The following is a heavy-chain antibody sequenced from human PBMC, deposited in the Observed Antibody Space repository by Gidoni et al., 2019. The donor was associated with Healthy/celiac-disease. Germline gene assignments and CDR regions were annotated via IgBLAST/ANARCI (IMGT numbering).Heavy chain of an antibody. CDR1: GYTFTSSG. CDR2: ISAYNGNT. J-gene: IGHJ4*02. Sequence: QVQLVQSGAEVKKPGASVQVSCKASGYTFTSSGISWVRQAPGQGLEWLGWISAYNGNTNYAQKLQGRVTMTTDTSTSTAYMELRSLRSDDTAVYYCARGGGYCSSNSCFYYFDYWGQGTLVTVSS. CDR3: ARGGGYCSSNSCFYYFDY. V-gene: IGHV1-18*01. D-gene: IGHD2-2*01.